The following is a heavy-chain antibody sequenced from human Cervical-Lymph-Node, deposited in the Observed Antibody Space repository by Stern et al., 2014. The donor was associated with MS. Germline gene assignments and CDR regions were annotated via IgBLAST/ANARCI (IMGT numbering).Heavy chain of an antibody. J-gene: IGHJ4*02. V-gene: IGHV1-46*01. CDR3: ARDEGADY. CDR2: INPSAGNT. Sequence: VQLVQYGAEVKKPGASVEDSCMASGYSFTSYFINWVRQAPGQGLEWMGIINPSAGNTNYAQKFQGRVVMTSDTSTGTVYMELSSLRSEDTAVYYCARDEGADYWGQGTLVTVSS. CDR1: GYSFTSYF.